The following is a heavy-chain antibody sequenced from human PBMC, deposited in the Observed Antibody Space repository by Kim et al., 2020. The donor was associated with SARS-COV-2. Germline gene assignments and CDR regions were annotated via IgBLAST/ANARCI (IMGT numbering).Heavy chain of an antibody. Sequence: EQKSTGRVPMTRDTSTSTVYMELSSLRSEDTAVYYCARGGPGSGYDPFDYWGQGTLVTVSS. J-gene: IGHJ4*02. V-gene: IGHV1-46*01. D-gene: IGHD5-12*01. CDR3: ARGGPGSGYDPFDY.